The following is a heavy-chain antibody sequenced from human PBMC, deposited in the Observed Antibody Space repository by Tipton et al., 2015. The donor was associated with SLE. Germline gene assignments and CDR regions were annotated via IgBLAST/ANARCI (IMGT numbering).Heavy chain of an antibody. V-gene: IGHV4-4*07. CDR3: TRDHPVAGPFDY. Sequence: TLSLTCTVSGGSISNYYWGWIRQPGGKGLEWIGRIYTSGSTNYNPSLKSRVAMSVDTSTNQFSLKLSSVTAADTAVYYCTRDHPVAGPFDYWGQGTLVTVSS. CDR2: IYTSGST. D-gene: IGHD6-19*01. J-gene: IGHJ4*02. CDR1: GGSISNYY.